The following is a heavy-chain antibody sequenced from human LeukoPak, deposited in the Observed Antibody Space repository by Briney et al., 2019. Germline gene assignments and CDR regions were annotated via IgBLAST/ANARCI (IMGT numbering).Heavy chain of an antibody. V-gene: IGHV3-9*01. CDR1: GFTFDDYA. J-gene: IGHJ4*02. CDR3: AKGPHYYGSGSYYYFDY. Sequence: GGSLRLSCAASGFTFDDYAMHWVRQAPGKGLEWVSGISWNSGSIGYADSVKGRFTISRDNAKNSLYLQMNSLRAEDTALYYCAKGPHYYGSGSYYYFDYWGQGTLVTVSS. CDR2: ISWNSGSI. D-gene: IGHD3-10*01.